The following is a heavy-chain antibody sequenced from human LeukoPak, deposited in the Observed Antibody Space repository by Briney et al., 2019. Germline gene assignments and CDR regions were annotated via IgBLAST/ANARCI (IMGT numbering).Heavy chain of an antibody. D-gene: IGHD6-19*01. J-gene: IGHJ6*03. Sequence: EASVKVSCKASGYTFTSYGISWVRQAPGQGLEWMGWISAYNGNTNYAQKLQGRVTMTTDTSTSTAYMELRSLRSDDTAVYYCARDLQAVAGYYYYYYYYMDVWGKGTTVTVSS. V-gene: IGHV1-18*01. CDR3: ARDLQAVAGYYYYYYYYMDV. CDR1: GYTFTSYG. CDR2: ISAYNGNT.